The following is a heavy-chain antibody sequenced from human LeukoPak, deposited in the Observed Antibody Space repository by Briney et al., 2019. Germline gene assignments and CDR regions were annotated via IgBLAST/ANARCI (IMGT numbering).Heavy chain of an antibody. CDR2: ISAYNGNT. CDR3: ARDLYYDFWTGYHNYYYGMDV. D-gene: IGHD3-3*01. CDR1: GYTFTSYG. J-gene: IGHJ6*02. Sequence: ASVKVSCKASGYTFTSYGISWVRQAPGQGLAWMGWISAYNGNTNYAQKLQGRVTMTTDTSTSTAYMELRSLRSDDTAVYYCARDLYYDFWTGYHNYYYGMDVWGQGTTVTVSS. V-gene: IGHV1-18*01.